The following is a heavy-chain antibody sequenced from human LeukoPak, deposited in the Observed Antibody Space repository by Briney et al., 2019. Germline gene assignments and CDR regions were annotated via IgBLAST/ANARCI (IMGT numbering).Heavy chain of an antibody. Sequence: GSLRLSCAASGFTFSSYAMNWVRQAPGKGLERVPTISGSGGSTYYADSVKGRFTISRDNSKNTLYLQMNSLRAEDTAVYYCAKGRYSSGWYGFDYWGQGTLVTVSS. V-gene: IGHV3-23*01. CDR1: GFTFSSYA. D-gene: IGHD6-19*01. CDR3: AKGRYSSGWYGFDY. CDR2: ISGSGGST. J-gene: IGHJ4*02.